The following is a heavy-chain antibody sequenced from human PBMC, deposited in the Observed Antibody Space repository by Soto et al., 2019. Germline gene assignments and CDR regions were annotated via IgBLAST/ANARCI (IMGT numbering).Heavy chain of an antibody. CDR2: ISSSGGTI. CDR3: ARDYSYYYMDV. CDR1: GFTLSDYY. Sequence: GGSLRLSCAASGFTLSDYYMSWIRQAPGKGLEWVSYISSSGGTIYYADSVKGRFTISRDNAKNSLYLQMNSLRAEDTAVYYCARDYSYYYMDVWGKGTSVTVSS. J-gene: IGHJ6*03. V-gene: IGHV3-11*01.